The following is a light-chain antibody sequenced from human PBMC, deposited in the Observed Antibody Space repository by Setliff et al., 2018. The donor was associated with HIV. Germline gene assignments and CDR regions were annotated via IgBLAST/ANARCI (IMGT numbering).Light chain of an antibody. Sequence: SALTQPASVSGSPGQSITISCTGTSSDVGGYNYVSWYQQHPGKAPKLIIYEVRNQPPGVSNRFSGSKSGNTASLTISGLQAEDEADYYCSSYAITNTLPFGTGTKVTVL. V-gene: IGLV2-14*01. CDR2: EVR. J-gene: IGLJ1*01. CDR1: SSDVGGYNY. CDR3: SSYAITNTLP.